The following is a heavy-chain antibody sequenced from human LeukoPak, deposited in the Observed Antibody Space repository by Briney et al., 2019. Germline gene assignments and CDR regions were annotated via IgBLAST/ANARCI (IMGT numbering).Heavy chain of an antibody. J-gene: IGHJ5*02. D-gene: IGHD3-3*01. CDR3: ARLSDYDFWSGYFANWFDP. Sequence: PSETLSLTCTVSGGSTSSSSYYWGWIRQPPGKGLEWIGSIYYSGSTYYNPSLKSRVTISVDTSKNQFSLKLSSVTAADTAVYYCARLSDYDFWSGYFANWFDPWGQGTLVTVSS. CDR1: GGSTSSSSYY. CDR2: IYYSGST. V-gene: IGHV4-39*01.